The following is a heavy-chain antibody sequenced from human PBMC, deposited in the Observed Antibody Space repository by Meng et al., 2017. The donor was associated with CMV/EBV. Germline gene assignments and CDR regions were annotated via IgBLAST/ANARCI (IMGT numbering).Heavy chain of an antibody. D-gene: IGHD1-1*01. CDR2: IYSGGST. CDR1: GFTVSSNY. Sequence: GESLKISCAASGFTVSSNYMSWVRQAPGKGLEWVSVIYSGGSTYYADSVKGRFTISRDNSKNTLYLQMNSLRAEDTAVYYCAKANAVPNWFDPWGQGTLVTVSS. V-gene: IGHV3-53*05. J-gene: IGHJ5*02. CDR3: AKANAVPNWFDP.